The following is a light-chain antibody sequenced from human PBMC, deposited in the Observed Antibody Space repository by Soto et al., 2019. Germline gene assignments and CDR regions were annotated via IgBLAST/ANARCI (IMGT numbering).Light chain of an antibody. J-gene: IGLJ2*01. Sequence: QSALTQPPSASGSPGQSVTISCTGTSSDIGGYNYVSWYQQLPGKAPQFIIYEVSKRPSGAPDRFSGSKSGNTASLTVSGLQAEDEADYYCTSYAGSNNLIFGGGTKLTVL. CDR2: EVS. CDR1: SSDIGGYNY. CDR3: TSYAGSNNLI. V-gene: IGLV2-8*01.